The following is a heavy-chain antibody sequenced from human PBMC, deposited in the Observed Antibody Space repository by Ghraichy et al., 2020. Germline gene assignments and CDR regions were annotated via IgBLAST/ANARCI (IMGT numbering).Heavy chain of an antibody. V-gene: IGHV1-8*01. CDR1: GYTFTNYD. Sequence: ASVKVSCKTSGYTFTNYDLNWVRQATGQGLEWMGWMNPDSGATGYAQNFQGRVTMTRSASISTAYLELSSLRSEDTAVYYCLRNLVRGEVTPHYWGQGTLVTVSS. J-gene: IGHJ4*02. CDR3: LRNLVRGEVTPHY. D-gene: IGHD3-10*01. CDR2: MNPDSGAT.